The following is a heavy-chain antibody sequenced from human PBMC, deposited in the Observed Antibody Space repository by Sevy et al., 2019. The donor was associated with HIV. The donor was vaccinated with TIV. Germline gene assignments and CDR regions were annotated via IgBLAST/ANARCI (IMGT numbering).Heavy chain of an antibody. Sequence: GGSLRLSCAASGFTFSSYGMHWVRQAPGKGLEWVAVIWYDGSNKYYADSVKGRFTISRDNSKNTLYLQMNSLRAEDTAVYYCARDPMATIGDPLDYWGQGTLVTVSS. J-gene: IGHJ4*02. CDR2: IWYDGSNK. V-gene: IGHV3-33*01. D-gene: IGHD5-12*01. CDR3: ARDPMATIGDPLDY. CDR1: GFTFSSYG.